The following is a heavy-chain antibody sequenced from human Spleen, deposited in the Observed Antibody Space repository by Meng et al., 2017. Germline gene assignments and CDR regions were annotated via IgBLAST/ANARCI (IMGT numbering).Heavy chain of an antibody. V-gene: IGHV4-61*08. CDR1: GGSISSGGYY. J-gene: IGHJ4*02. Sequence: QGPPQESGPAPVKPSQTLSLTCTVSGGSISSGGYYWSWIRQPPGKGLEWIGYIYYSGSTNYNPSLKSRVTISVDTSKNQFSLKLSSVTAADTAVYYCTRLTGRYYFDYWGQGTLVTVSS. CDR3: TRLTGRYYFDY. CDR2: IYYSGST. D-gene: IGHD1-26*01.